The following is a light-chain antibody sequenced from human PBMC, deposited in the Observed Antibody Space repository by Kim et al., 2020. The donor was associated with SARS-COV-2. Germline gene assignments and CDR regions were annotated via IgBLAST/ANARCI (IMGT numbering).Light chain of an antibody. V-gene: IGLV3-21*04. CDR1: NIGSKS. J-gene: IGLJ1*01. CDR2: YDS. Sequence: PGKTARITCGGNNIGSKSVHWYQQKPGQAPVLVIYYDSDRPSWIPERFSGSNSGNTATLTISRVEAGDEADYYCQVWDTSSDHLYVFGTGTKVTVL. CDR3: QVWDTSSDHLYV.